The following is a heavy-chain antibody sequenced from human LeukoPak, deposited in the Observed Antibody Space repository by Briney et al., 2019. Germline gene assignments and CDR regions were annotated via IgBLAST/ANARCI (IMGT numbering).Heavy chain of an antibody. CDR3: ARHSSSSYYYMDV. V-gene: IGHV4-39*01. Sequence: SETLSLTCTVSGGSISSSSYYWGWIRQPPGKGLEWIGSIYYSGSTYYNPSLKSRVTISVDTSKNQFSLKLSSVTAADTAVYYCARHSSSSYYYMDVWGKGTTVTISS. CDR2: IYYSGST. J-gene: IGHJ6*03. CDR1: GGSISSSSYY. D-gene: IGHD6-13*01.